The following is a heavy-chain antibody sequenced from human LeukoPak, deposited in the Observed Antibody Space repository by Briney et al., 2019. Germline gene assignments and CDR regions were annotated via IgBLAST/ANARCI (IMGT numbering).Heavy chain of an antibody. CDR2: INPNSGGT. D-gene: IGHD3-22*01. V-gene: IGHV1-2*02. CDR3: ARWVTMIVGHYGMDV. CDR1: GYTFTGYY. Sequence: ASVKVSCKASGYTFTGYYMHWVRQAPGQGLEWMGWINPNSGGTNYAQKFQGRVTMTRDTSISTAYMELSRLRSDDTAVYYCARWVTMIVGHYGMDVWGLGTTVTASS. J-gene: IGHJ6*02.